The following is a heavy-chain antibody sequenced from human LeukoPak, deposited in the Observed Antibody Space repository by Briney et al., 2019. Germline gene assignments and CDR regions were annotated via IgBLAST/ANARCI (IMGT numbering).Heavy chain of an antibody. CDR1: GYTFTSYS. J-gene: IGHJ6*02. CDR2: IDPSGGST. V-gene: IGHV1-46*01. Sequence: ASVTVSCKASGYTFTSYSMHWVRQAPGQGLEWMGIIDPSGGSTRFEQRFQGRVTMTRDTSTSTVYMDLSSLRSEDTAVYYCARAVPGFYYDGMDVWGQGTTVTVSS. D-gene: IGHD4-17*01. CDR3: ARAVPGFYYDGMDV.